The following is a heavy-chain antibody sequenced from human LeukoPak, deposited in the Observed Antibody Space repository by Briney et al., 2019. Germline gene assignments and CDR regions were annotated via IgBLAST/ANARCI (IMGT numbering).Heavy chain of an antibody. D-gene: IGHD6-6*01. J-gene: IGHJ5*02. CDR3: AKGDYSSSPWFDP. V-gene: IGHV3-23*01. CDR1: GFTFSRNS. CDR2: ISSSGGGT. Sequence: GGSLRLSCAVSGFTASGFTFSRNSMTWVRQAPGKGLEWVSIISSSGGGTHYADSVKGRFTISRDNSKNTLYLQMNSLRAEDTAVYYCAKGDYSSSPWFDPWGQGTLVTVSS.